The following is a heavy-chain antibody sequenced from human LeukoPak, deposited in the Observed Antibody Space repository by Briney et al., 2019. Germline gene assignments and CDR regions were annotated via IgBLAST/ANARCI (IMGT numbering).Heavy chain of an antibody. V-gene: IGHV3-11*04. D-gene: IGHD2-8*01. J-gene: IGHJ4*02. CDR2: ISSSGSTI. Sequence: GGSLRLSCAASGFTLSDYYMSWIRQAPGKGLEWVSYISSSGSTIYYADSVKGRFTISRDNAKNSLYLQMNSLRAEDTDVYYCARDGCTNGVCYPKLDYWGQGTLVTVSS. CDR3: ARDGCTNGVCYPKLDY. CDR1: GFTLSDYY.